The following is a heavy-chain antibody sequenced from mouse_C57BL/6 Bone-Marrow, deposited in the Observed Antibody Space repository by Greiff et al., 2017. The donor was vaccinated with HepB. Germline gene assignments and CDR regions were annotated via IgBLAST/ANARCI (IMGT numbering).Heavy chain of an antibody. CDR1: GFTFSNYW. Sequence: EVKLMESGGGLVQPGGSMKLSCVASGFTFSNYWMNWVRQSPEKGLEWVAQIRLKSDNYATHYAESVKGRFTISRDDSKSSVYLQMNILRAEDTGIYSCPGRGYWYFDVWAQGPRSPSPQ. V-gene: IGHV6-3*01. CDR3: PGRGYWYFDV. CDR2: IRLKSDNYAT. J-gene: IGHJ1*03.